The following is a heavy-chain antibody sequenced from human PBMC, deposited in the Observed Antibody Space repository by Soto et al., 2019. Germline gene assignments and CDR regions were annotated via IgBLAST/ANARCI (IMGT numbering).Heavy chain of an antibody. CDR1: GGSISSSSYY. D-gene: IGHD7-27*01. J-gene: IGHJ4*02. CDR3: AKNWNWGSLVH. V-gene: IGHV4-39*01. CDR2: IYYGGST. Sequence: PSETLSLTCTVSGGSISSSSYYWGWIRQPPGKGLEWIGSIYYGGSTNYNPSLKSRVTISVDTPKNQFSLKLSSVTAADTAVYYCAKNWNWGSLVHWGQGTPVTVSS.